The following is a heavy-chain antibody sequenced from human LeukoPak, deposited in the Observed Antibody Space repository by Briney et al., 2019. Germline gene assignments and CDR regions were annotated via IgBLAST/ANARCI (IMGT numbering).Heavy chain of an antibody. CDR3: ARGSGSSGWPAYYYYGMDV. J-gene: IGHJ6*02. CDR1: AGSVSNGNYY. V-gene: IGHV4-61*01. Sequence: SETLSLTCTVSAGSVSNGNYYWSWLRQPPGKALEWIGYIYYTGTTYYIPSLEGRVTISVDTSKNQFSLKLSSVTAADTAVYYCARGSGSSGWPAYYYYGMDVWGQGTTVTVSS. CDR2: IYYTGTT. D-gene: IGHD6-19*01.